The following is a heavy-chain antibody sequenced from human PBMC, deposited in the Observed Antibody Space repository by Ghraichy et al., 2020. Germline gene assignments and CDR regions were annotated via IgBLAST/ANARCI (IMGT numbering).Heavy chain of an antibody. Sequence: GGSLRLSCAASGFTFSTYSMNWVRQAPGKGLEWLSYISSSSSTIYYADSVKGRFTISRDNAKKSLYLQMNSLRDEDTAVYYCARDEYYDSTGFPPEDGMDVWGQGTTVTVSS. V-gene: IGHV3-48*02. CDR1: GFTFSTYS. CDR3: ARDEYYDSTGFPPEDGMDV. CDR2: ISSSSSTI. J-gene: IGHJ6*02. D-gene: IGHD3-22*01.